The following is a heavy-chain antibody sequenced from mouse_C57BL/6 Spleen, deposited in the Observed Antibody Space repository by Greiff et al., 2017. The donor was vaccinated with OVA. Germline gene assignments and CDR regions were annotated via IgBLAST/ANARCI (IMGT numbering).Heavy chain of an antibody. CDR3: TRDATEYAMDY. CDR2: ISRGGDFI. Sequence: EVKLVESGAGLVKPGGSLKLSCAASGFTFSSYAMSWVRQTPEQRLEWVAYISRGGDFIYYADTVKGRFTISRDNARNTLYLQMSSLKSEDTAMYYCTRDATEYAMDYWGQGTSVTVSS. V-gene: IGHV5-9-1*02. J-gene: IGHJ4*01. D-gene: IGHD3-2*01. CDR1: GFTFSSYA.